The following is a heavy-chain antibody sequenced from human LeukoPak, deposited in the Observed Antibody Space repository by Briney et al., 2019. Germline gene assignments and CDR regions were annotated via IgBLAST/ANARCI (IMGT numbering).Heavy chain of an antibody. D-gene: IGHD3-22*01. V-gene: IGHV4-38-2*01. CDR1: GYSISSGYY. J-gene: IGHJ4*02. Sequence: EASETLSLTCAVSGYSISSGYYWGWIRQPPGKGLEWIGSFYHSGNTNYNPSLKSRVTISVDTSKNPFSLNLSSVTATDTAVYYCARNGDTSGYYYLAPTTFDYWGQGTLVTVSS. CDR2: FYHSGNT. CDR3: ARNGDTSGYYYLAPTTFDY.